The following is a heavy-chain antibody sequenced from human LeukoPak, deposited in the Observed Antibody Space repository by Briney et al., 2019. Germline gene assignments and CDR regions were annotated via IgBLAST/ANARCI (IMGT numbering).Heavy chain of an antibody. D-gene: IGHD3-9*01. J-gene: IGHJ5*02. CDR1: GYTFTSYG. CDR2: ISAYNGNT. Sequence: VASVKVSCKASGYTFTSYGISWVRQAPGHGLEWMGWISAYNGNTNYAQKLQGRVTMTTDTSTSTAYMELRSLRSDDTAVYYCASARAGYFDWLLNHWGQGTLVTVSS. CDR3: ASARAGYFDWLLNH. V-gene: IGHV1-18*01.